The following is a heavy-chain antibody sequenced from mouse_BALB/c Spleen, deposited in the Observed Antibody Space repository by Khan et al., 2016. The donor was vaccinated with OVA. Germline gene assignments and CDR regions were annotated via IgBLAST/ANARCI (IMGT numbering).Heavy chain of an antibody. V-gene: IGHV1-87*01. CDR2: IYPGDGDT. Sequence: QVQLKQSGAELARPGASVKLSCKSSGYTFTSYWMQWVKQRPGQGLEWIGAIYPGDGDTWYTQKFKGKATLTADKSSSTAYMQLSSLASEDSAVYYCASYRYDYFDYWGQGTTLTVSS. J-gene: IGHJ2*01. D-gene: IGHD2-14*01. CDR1: GYTFTSYW. CDR3: ASYRYDYFDY.